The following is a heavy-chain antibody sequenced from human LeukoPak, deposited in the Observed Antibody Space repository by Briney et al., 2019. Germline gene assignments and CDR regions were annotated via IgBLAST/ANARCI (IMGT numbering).Heavy chain of an antibody. CDR2: ISGSGGST. V-gene: IGHV3-23*01. CDR1: GFTFSSYA. D-gene: IGHD6-13*01. Sequence: GGSLRLSCAASGFTFSSYAMSWVRQAPGKGLEWVSAISGSGGSTYYADSVKGRFTISRDNSKNTLYLQMNSLRAEDTAVYYCAKDKGKQQLGQTDYWGQGTLVTVSS. J-gene: IGHJ4*02. CDR3: AKDKGKQQLGQTDY.